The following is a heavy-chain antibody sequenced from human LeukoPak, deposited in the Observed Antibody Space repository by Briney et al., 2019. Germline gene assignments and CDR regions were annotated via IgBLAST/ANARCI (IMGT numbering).Heavy chain of an antibody. J-gene: IGHJ5*02. CDR2: IYYSGST. CDR3: ARTLEALTPGWFDP. Sequence: SETLSLTCTVSGASITSYHWSWIRQSPGKGLQWIGYIYYSGSTNYNPSLKSRVTISVDTSKTQFSLKLSSVTAADTAVYYCARTLEALTPGWFDPWGQGTLVTVTS. CDR1: GASITSYH. D-gene: IGHD1-14*01. V-gene: IGHV4-59*01.